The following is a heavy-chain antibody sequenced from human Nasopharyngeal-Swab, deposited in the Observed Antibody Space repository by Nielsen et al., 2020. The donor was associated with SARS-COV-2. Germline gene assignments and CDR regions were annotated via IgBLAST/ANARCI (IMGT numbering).Heavy chain of an antibody. CDR3: AKPTIFGAEIDY. CDR1: GFTFHDFA. J-gene: IGHJ4*02. V-gene: IGHV3-43D*03. CDR2: ITSDGDTT. D-gene: IGHD3-3*01. Sequence: GGSLRLSCAASGFTFHDFAMHWVCQAPGKGLEWVSLITSDGDTTLYADSVKGRFTISRDNSRNSLYLQMNSLRLEDTAFYYCAKPTIFGAEIDYWGQGTLVTVSS.